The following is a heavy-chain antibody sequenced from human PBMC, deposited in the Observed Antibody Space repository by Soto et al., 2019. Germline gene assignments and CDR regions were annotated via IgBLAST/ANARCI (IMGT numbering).Heavy chain of an antibody. CDR3: ASIWFGELPEYFQH. V-gene: IGHV4-34*01. CDR1: GGSFSGYY. J-gene: IGHJ1*01. D-gene: IGHD3-10*01. CDR2: INHSGST. Sequence: SETLSLTCAVYGGSFSGYYWSWIRQPPGKGLEWIGEINHSGSTNYNPSLKSRVTISVDTSKNQFSLKLSSVTAADTAVYYCASIWFGELPEYFQHWGQGTLVTVSS.